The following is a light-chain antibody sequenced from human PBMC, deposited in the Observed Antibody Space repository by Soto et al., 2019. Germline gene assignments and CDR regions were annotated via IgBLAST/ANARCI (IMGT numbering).Light chain of an antibody. J-gene: IGKJ4*01. CDR3: QQRSSWPLT. Sequence: EIVLTQSPATLSLSPGGRATLSCRASQSVRNYLAWYQQKPGQAPRLLIYDASNRATGIPARFRGSGSGTDFTLSITSLEPEDIAVYYCQQRSSWPLTFGGGTKVDIQ. CDR1: QSVRNY. CDR2: DAS. V-gene: IGKV3-11*01.